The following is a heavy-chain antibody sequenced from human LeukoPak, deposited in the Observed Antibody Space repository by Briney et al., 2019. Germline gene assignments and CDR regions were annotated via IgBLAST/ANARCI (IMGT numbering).Heavy chain of an antibody. CDR1: GYTLTELS. Sequence: ASVRVSCKVSGYTLTELSMHWVRQAPGKGVEWMGGFAPEDGETIYAQKFQGRVTMTEDPSTDTAYMQLRSLRSEDTAVYYCATAGGRCQLLINWFDPWDQGTLVTVSS. V-gene: IGHV1-24*01. CDR3: ATAGGRCQLLINWFDP. J-gene: IGHJ5*02. CDR2: FAPEDGET. D-gene: IGHD2-2*01.